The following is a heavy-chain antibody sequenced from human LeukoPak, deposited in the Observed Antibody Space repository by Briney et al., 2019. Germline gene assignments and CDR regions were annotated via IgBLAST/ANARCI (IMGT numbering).Heavy chain of an antibody. Sequence: ASVKVFCKASGYTFISYGITWVRQAPGQGLEWMGWISPYSGKTNFQPKLQGRVTMTTDTSTSTAYMELRSLRSDDTAVYYCAREGGVGPTAPPDYYSYQNDVWGRGTTVTVSS. V-gene: IGHV1-18*01. CDR3: AREGGVGPTAPPDYYSYQNDV. J-gene: IGHJ6*03. D-gene: IGHD1-26*01. CDR2: ISPYSGKT. CDR1: GYTFISYG.